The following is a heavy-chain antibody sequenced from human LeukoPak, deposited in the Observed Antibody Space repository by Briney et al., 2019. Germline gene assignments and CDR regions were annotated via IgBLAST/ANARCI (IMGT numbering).Heavy chain of an antibody. V-gene: IGHV1-18*01. CDR2: ISAYNGNT. J-gene: IGHJ4*02. Sequence: ASVRVSCKASGYTFTSYGISWVRQAPGQGLEWMGWISAYNGNTNYAQKLQGRVTMTTDTSTSTAYMELRSLRSDDTAVYYCASSAGGSSSWYWDYWGQGTLVTVSS. CDR1: GYTFTSYG. CDR3: ASSAGGSSSWYWDY. D-gene: IGHD6-13*01.